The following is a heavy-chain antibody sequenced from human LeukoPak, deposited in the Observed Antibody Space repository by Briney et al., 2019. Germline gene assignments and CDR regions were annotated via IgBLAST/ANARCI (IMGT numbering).Heavy chain of an antibody. CDR3: ARTDRVLLWFGDQRAYYMDV. D-gene: IGHD3-10*01. Sequence: PGGSLRLSCTASGFTFSSYGMHWVRQAPGKGLEWVAVISYDGSNKYYADSVKGRFTISRDNSKNTLYLQMNSLRAEDTAVYYCARTDRVLLWFGDQRAYYMDVWGKGTTVTVSS. J-gene: IGHJ6*03. CDR2: ISYDGSNK. V-gene: IGHV3-30*19. CDR1: GFTFSSYG.